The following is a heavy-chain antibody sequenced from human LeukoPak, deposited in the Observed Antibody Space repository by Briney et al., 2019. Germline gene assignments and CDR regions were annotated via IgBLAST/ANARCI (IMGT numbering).Heavy chain of an antibody. D-gene: IGHD2-2*01. CDR2: IKQDGSDK. J-gene: IGHJ3*02. V-gene: IGHV3-7*01. Sequence: GGSLRLSCAASGFPFSSYGMSWVRQPPGKGLEWVANIKQDGSDKYYVDSVKGRFTISRDNAKNSLYLQMNSLRAEDTAVYYCASEIVVVPAAVDAFDIWGQGTMVTVSS. CDR3: ASEIVVVPAAVDAFDI. CDR1: GFPFSSYG.